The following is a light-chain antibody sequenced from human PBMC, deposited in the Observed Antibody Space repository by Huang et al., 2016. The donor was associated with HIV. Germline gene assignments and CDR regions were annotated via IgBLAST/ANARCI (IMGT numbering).Light chain of an antibody. V-gene: IGKV1-NL1*01. Sequence: DIQMTQSPSSLSASVGDRVNITCRASQGIGNSLAWYQQKPGKAPKLLLKAASKLESGVPSTFSGSGYGTEYTLTISSLQPEDFATYYCQQYYSRRTFGQGTKVEIK. CDR1: QGIGNS. CDR2: AAS. CDR3: QQYYSRRT. J-gene: IGKJ1*01.